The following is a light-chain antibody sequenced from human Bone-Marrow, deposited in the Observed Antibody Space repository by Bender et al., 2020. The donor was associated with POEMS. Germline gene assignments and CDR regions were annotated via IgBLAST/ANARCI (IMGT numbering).Light chain of an antibody. V-gene: IGLV2-8*01. CDR2: EVI. Sequence: QSALTQPPSASGSPGQSVTISCTGSSSDVGGYDYVSWYQQHPGKAPKLLIYEVIKRPIGVPDRFSGSKSGNTASLTVSGLQVEDEADYFCWSYAGGVVIFGGGTKLTVL. J-gene: IGLJ2*01. CDR1: SSDVGGYDY. CDR3: WSYAGGVVI.